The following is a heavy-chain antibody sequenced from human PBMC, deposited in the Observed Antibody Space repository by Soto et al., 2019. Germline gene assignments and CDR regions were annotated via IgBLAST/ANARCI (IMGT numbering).Heavy chain of an antibody. V-gene: IGHV4-34*01. J-gene: IGHJ1*01. D-gene: IGHD3-22*01. CDR2: INHSGST. Sequence: PSETLSLTCAVYGGSFSCYYWSWIRQPPGKGLEWIGEINHSGSTNYNPSLKSRVTISVDTSKNQFSLKLSSVTAADTAVYYCARKTRPPRGPYYDSSGAQAGYFQHWGQGTLVTVSS. CDR1: GGSFSCYY. CDR3: ARKTRPPRGPYYDSSGAQAGYFQH.